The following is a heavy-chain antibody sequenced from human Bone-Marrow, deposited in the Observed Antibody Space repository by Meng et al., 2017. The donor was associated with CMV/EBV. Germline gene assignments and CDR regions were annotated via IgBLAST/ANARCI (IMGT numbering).Heavy chain of an antibody. CDR3: AKVGSYGEDYYYGMDV. CDR1: GFTFSNYG. CDR2: IWYDGSNK. V-gene: IGHV3-33*06. D-gene: IGHD5-18*01. Sequence: GESLKISCAASGFTFSNYGMHWVRQAPGKGLEWVAVIWYDGSNKYYTDSVKGRFTISRDNSKNTLYLQMSSLRAEDTAVYYCAKVGSYGEDYYYGMDVWGQGTTVPVSS. J-gene: IGHJ6*02.